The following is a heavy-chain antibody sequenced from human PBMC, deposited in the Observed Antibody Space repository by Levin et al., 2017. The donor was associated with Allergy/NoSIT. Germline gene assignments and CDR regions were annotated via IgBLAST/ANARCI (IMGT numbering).Heavy chain of an antibody. CDR2: IYHSGST. CDR1: GGAISSSNW. CDR3: ARDPPLYCDSAGCYGGDY. D-gene: IGHD2-2*01. J-gene: IGHJ4*02. Sequence: SETLSLTCAVSGGAISSSNWWSWVRQPPGKGLEWIGEIYHSGSTNYNPSLKSRVIISLDKSKNQLSLTLSSVTAADTAVYYCARDPPLYCDSAGCYGGDYWGQGILVTVSS. V-gene: IGHV4-4*02.